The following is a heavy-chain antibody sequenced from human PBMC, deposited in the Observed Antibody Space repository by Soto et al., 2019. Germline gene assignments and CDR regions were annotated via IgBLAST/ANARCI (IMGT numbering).Heavy chain of an antibody. J-gene: IGHJ4*02. CDR1: GCTFSDYY. V-gene: IGHV3-11*05. CDR3: ARDLPYDSSGSDY. D-gene: IGHD3-22*01. Sequence: PGGSLRLSCAASGCTFSDYYMSWIRQAPGKGLEWVSYISSSSSYTNYADSVKGRFTISRDNAKNSLYLQMNSLRAEDTAVYYCARDLPYDSSGSDYWGQGTLVTVSS. CDR2: ISSSSSYT.